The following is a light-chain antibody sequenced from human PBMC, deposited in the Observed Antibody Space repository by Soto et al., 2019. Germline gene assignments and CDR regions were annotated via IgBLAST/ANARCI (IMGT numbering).Light chain of an antibody. V-gene: IGKV1-5*01. Sequence: DIQMTKSPSTPSASIGDRVTITCRASQSISSWLAWYQQKPGKAPKLLIYDASSLESGVPSRFSGSGSGTEFTLSISSLQPDDFATYDCQPYNRYSGTFGQGPRVDIK. CDR2: DAS. CDR1: QSISSW. J-gene: IGKJ1*01. CDR3: QPYNRYSGT.